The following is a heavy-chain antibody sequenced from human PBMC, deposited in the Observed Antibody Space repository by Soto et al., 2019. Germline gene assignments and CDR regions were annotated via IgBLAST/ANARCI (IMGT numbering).Heavy chain of an antibody. CDR1: GGSISSGGYY. J-gene: IGHJ4*02. D-gene: IGHD7-27*01. CDR2: IYYSGST. V-gene: IGHV4-31*03. Sequence: QVQLQESGPGLVKPSQTLSLTCTVSGGSISSGGYYWSWIRQHPGKGLEWIGYIYYSGSTYYNPSLKSRVIIAVVSSKNPFSLKLSAVSAAGRAVYYSARDTGDWGLTWGQGTLVTVSS. CDR3: ARDTGDWGLT.